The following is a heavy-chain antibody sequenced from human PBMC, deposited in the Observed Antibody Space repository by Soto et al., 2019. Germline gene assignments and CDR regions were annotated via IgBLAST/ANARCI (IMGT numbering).Heavy chain of an antibody. CDR3: ARRKPYYDYVWGSYRYTGFDY. J-gene: IGHJ4*02. V-gene: IGHV4-34*01. CDR1: GGSFSGYY. Sequence: QVQLQQWGAGLLKPSETLSLTCAVYGGSFSGYYWSWIRQPPGKGLEWIGEINHSGSTNYNPSLKSRVTISVDTSKNQFSLNLSSVTAADTAVYYCARRKPYYDYVWGSYRYTGFDYWGQGTLVTVSS. CDR2: INHSGST. D-gene: IGHD3-16*02.